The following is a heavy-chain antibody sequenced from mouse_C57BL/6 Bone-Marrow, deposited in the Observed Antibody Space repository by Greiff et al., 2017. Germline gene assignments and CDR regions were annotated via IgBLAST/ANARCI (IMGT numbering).Heavy chain of an antibody. V-gene: IGHV10-1*01. J-gene: IGHJ4*01. Sequence: EVHLVESGGGLVQPKGSLKLSCAASGFSFNTYAMNWVRQAPGQGLEWVARIRSKSNNYATYYADSVKARLTISRDDSESLLYLQIDDLKTEDTAMYYCVRKGPYALDYWGQGTSVTVSS. CDR1: GFSFNTYA. CDR2: IRSKSNNYAT. CDR3: VRKGPYALDY.